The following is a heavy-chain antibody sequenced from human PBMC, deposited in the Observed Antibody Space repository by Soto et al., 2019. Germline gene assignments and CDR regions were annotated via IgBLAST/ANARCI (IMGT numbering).Heavy chain of an antibody. V-gene: IGHV3-23*01. CDR3: ATDGRWLDLHFDY. CDR2: SSASDGST. CDR1: GFTFSSSA. Sequence: PGGSLRLSCTASGFTFSSSAMSWVRQAPGKGLEWVSISSASDGSTYHADSVKGRFSISRDNSKNTLYLQMTRLRTEDTAVYYSATDGRWLDLHFDYSGQGALATDSS. J-gene: IGHJ4*02. D-gene: IGHD2-15*01.